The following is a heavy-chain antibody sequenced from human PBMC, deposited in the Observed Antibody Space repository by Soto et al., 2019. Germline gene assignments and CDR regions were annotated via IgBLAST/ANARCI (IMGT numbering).Heavy chain of an antibody. CDR1: GGTLRDHG. CDR3: ARGVYGSGNYYTGPSAFDI. CDR2: TIPVFNTA. D-gene: IGHD3-10*01. J-gene: IGHJ3*02. Sequence: QVQLAQSGAEVKKPGSSVKVSCKASGGTLRDHGVAWLRQAPGQGLEWMGGTIPVFNTAKYAQKFQGRVTVTADKFTNIAYMELSSLRSEDTSFYFCARGVYGSGNYYTGPSAFDIWGQGTMVIVSS. V-gene: IGHV1-69*06.